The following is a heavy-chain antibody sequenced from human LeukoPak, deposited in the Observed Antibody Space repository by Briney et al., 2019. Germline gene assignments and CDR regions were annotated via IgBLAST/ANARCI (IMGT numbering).Heavy chain of an antibody. CDR1: GGSISSGSYY. D-gene: IGHD4-17*01. CDR3: ARDSGIDYGATGFYYYYMDV. V-gene: IGHV4-61*02. CDR2: IYTSGST. Sequence: SQTLSLTCAVSGGSISSGSYYWSWIRQPAGKGLEWIGRIYTSGSTNYNPSLKSRVTISVDTSKNQFSLKLSSVTAADTAVYYCARDSGIDYGATGFYYYYMDVWGKGTTVTVSS. J-gene: IGHJ6*03.